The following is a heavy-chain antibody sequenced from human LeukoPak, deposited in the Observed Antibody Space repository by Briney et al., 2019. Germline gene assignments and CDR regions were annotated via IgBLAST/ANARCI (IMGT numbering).Heavy chain of an antibody. CDR2: INPNSGGT. D-gene: IGHD6-13*01. V-gene: IGHV1-2*04. Sequence: ASVKVSCKASGYTFTSYDINWVRQATGQGLEWMGWINPNSGGTNYAQKFQGWVTMTRDTSISTAYMELSRLRSDDTAVYYCARGLYGIAAAGSPLDYWGQGTLVTVSS. J-gene: IGHJ4*02. CDR1: GYTFTSYD. CDR3: ARGLYGIAAAGSPLDY.